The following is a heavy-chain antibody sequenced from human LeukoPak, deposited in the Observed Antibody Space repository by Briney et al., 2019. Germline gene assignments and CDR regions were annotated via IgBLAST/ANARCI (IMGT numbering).Heavy chain of an antibody. CDR3: AGDCCGSASHSCFAHY. Sequence: ASVKVSCKASGYTFTSYGISWVRQAPGQGLEWMGWISAYNGNTNYAQKLQGRVTMTTDTSTSTAYMELRSLRSDDTAVYYCAGDCCGSASHSCFAHYWGQGTLVTVSS. D-gene: IGHD2-15*01. J-gene: IGHJ4*02. CDR1: GYTFTSYG. CDR2: ISAYNGNT. V-gene: IGHV1-18*01.